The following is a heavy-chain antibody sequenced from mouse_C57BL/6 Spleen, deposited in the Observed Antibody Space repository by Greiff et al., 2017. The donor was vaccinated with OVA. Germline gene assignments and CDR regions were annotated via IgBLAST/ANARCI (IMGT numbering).Heavy chain of an antibody. J-gene: IGHJ2*01. CDR2: IYPGSGST. V-gene: IGHV1-55*01. CDR1: GYTFTSYW. Sequence: QVQLKQPGAELVKPGASVKMSCKASGYTFTSYWITWVKQRPGQGLEWIGDIYPGSGSTNYNEKFKSKATLTVDTSSSTAYMQLSSLTSEDSAVYYCARAPYGNYEGFDYWGQGTTLTVSS. CDR3: ARAPYGNYEGFDY. D-gene: IGHD2-1*01.